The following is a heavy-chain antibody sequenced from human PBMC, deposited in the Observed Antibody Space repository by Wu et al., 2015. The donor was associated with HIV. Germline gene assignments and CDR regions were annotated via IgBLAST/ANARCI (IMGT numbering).Heavy chain of an antibody. Sequence: QVQLQESGPGLVKPSETLSLTCTVSGASISRHYWSWIRQPPGKGLEWIGNSYYTGNTKYNPSLKSRVTMSVDTSKNQFSLNLRSVIAADTAVYYCARAYYDHRLGDYRFDYWGQGTFVTVSS. V-gene: IGHV4-59*11. CDR3: ARAYYDHRLGDYRFDY. CDR2: SYYTGNT. J-gene: IGHJ4*02. D-gene: IGHD3-16*01. CDR1: GASISRHY.